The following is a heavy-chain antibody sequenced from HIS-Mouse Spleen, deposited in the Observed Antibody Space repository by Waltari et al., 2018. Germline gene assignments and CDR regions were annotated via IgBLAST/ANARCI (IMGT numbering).Heavy chain of an antibody. J-gene: IGHJ4*02. CDR1: GFTFSSYA. V-gene: IGHV3-30*04. CDR3: ARTVVGVATMGPFDY. Sequence: QVQLVESGGGVVQPGRSLRLSCAASGFTFSSYAMHWVRQAPGKGLGWVAVISYDGSNKYYADSVKGRFTISRDNSKNTLYLQMNSLRAEDTAVYYCARTVVGVATMGPFDYWGQGTLVTVSS. CDR2: ISYDGSNK. D-gene: IGHD5-12*01.